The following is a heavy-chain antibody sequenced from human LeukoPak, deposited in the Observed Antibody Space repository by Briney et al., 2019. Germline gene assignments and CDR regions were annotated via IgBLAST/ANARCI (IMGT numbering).Heavy chain of an antibody. D-gene: IGHD3-22*01. CDR3: ASPDYDGSGYYSPPARYYFDY. V-gene: IGHV1-69*13. CDR2: IIPIFGTA. J-gene: IGHJ4*02. Sequence: SVKVSCKASGGTFGSYAISWVRQAPGQGLEWMGGIIPIFGTANYAQKFQGRVTITADESTSTAYMELSSLRSEDTAVYYCASPDYDGSGYYSPPARYYFDYWGQGTLVTVSS. CDR1: GGTFGSYA.